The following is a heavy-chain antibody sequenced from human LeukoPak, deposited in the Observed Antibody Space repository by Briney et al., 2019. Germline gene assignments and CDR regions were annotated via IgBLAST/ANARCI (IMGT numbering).Heavy chain of an antibody. Sequence: GASVKVSCKASGYTFTSYGISWVRQAPGQGLEWMGWISAYNGNTNYAQKLQGRVTMTTDTSTSTAYMELRSLRSDDTAVYYCAKDGFHRGYSGNGNWFDPWGQGTLVTVSS. CDR1: GYTFTSYG. CDR3: AKDGFHRGYSGNGNWFDP. CDR2: ISAYNGNT. V-gene: IGHV1-18*01. D-gene: IGHD5-12*01. J-gene: IGHJ5*02.